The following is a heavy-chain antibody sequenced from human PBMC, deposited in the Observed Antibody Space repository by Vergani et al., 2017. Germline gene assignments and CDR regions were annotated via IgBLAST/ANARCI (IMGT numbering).Heavy chain of an antibody. CDR1: GGSFSGYF. Sequence: QVPLQQWGAGLLKPSETLSLTCAVYGGSFSGYFWSRLRQPPGKGLEWIGEVNHSGSTIYNPSLKSRVTISVDTSKNQFSLKLSSVTAADTAVYYCARGKLVPYYYYDGMDVWGQGTTVTVSS. J-gene: IGHJ6*02. V-gene: IGHV4-34*01. CDR3: ARGKLVPYYYYDGMDV. D-gene: IGHD6-13*01. CDR2: VNHSGST.